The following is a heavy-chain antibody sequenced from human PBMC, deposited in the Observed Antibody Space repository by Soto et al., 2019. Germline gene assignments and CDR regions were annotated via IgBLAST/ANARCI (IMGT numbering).Heavy chain of an antibody. J-gene: IGHJ4*02. CDR1: GDTFSSYA. V-gene: IGHV1-69*01. Sequence: QVQLVQSGAEVKKPGSSVKVSCKASGDTFSSYAITWVRQAPGQGLEWMGGIIPIFGSANYAQRFQGRVMISADESTSTAYMELNSLRSEDTAVYYCARARGGIGTSGPLDYWGQGPLVNVSS. CDR3: ARARGGIGTSGPLDY. D-gene: IGHD6-13*01. CDR2: IIPIFGSA.